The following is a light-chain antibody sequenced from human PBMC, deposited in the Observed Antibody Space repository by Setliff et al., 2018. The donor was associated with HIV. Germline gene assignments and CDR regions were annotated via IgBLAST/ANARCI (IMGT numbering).Light chain of an antibody. V-gene: IGLV2-11*01. Sequence: QSALAQPRSVSGSPGQSVTISCTGTSSDVGGYNYVSWYQQHPGKAPKLMIFDVTERPSGVPDRFSGSKSGNTASLTISGLQAEDEADYYCCSYAGTYTFEGFGTGTKV. CDR1: SSDVGGYNY. CDR2: DVT. CDR3: CSYAGTYTFEG. J-gene: IGLJ1*01.